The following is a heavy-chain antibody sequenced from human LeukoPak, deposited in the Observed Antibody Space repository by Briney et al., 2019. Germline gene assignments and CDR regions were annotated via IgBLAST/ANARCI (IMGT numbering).Heavy chain of an antibody. J-gene: IGHJ4*02. V-gene: IGHV1-69*05. Sequence: SVKVSCKASGTTFSRSAISWVRQAPGQGLEWMGGVIPILGTTNYAQKFRDRVSITTDESTSTAYMEVNSLRSVDTAVYYCARDDGSATMGFDSWGQGTLVSVSS. CDR1: GTTFSRSA. D-gene: IGHD1-26*01. CDR3: ARDDGSATMGFDS. CDR2: VIPILGTT.